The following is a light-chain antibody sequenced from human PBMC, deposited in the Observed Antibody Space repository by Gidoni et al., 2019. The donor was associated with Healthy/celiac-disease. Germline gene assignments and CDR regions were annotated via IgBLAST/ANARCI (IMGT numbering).Light chain of an antibody. J-gene: IGKJ1*01. CDR2: GAS. Sequence: EIVLTQSPGTLSLSPGERATLSCRASQSVSSSYLAWYQQKPGQAPRLLIYGASSRATGIPDRFSGSGSGTDFTLTISRLEPEDFAVYYCQQYGSSPRTFGQXTKVELK. CDR1: QSVSSSY. CDR3: QQYGSSPRT. V-gene: IGKV3-20*01.